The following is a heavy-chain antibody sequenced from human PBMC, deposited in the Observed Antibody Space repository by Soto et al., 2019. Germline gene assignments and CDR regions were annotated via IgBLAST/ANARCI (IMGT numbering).Heavy chain of an antibody. CDR1: GGTFSRYS. Sequence: QVQLVQSGAEVKKPGSSVKVSCKASGGTFSRYSITWVRQAPGHGLEWIVWIIPMFGIPTYAQKFQGRVTFTADESTSTGYMELSSLRSDDTAVYYCSREDRDRETGLVPAAIDGMDVWVQGTTVTVSS. CDR2: IIPMFGIP. V-gene: IGHV1-69*08. J-gene: IGHJ6*02. D-gene: IGHD2-2*01. CDR3: SREDRDRETGLVPAAIDGMDV.